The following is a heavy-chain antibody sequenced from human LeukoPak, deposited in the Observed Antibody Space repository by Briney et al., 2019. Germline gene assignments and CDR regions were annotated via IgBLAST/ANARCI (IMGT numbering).Heavy chain of an antibody. J-gene: IGHJ4*02. D-gene: IGHD5-18*01. CDR2: ISYDGSNK. CDR3: ARRGYSYGPSDY. CDR1: GFTFSSYG. Sequence: GRSLRLSCAASGFTFSSYGMHWVRQAPGKGLEWVAVISYDGSNKYYADSVKGRFTISRDNSKNRLYLQMNSLRAEDTAVYYCARRGYSYGPSDYWGQGTLVTVSS. V-gene: IGHV3-30*03.